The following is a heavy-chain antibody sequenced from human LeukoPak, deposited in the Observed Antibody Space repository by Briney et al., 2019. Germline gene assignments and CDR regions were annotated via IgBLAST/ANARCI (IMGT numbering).Heavy chain of an antibody. D-gene: IGHD1-26*01. CDR2: IYSDNT. V-gene: IGHV3-53*01. Sequence: GGSLRLSCTVSGFTVSSNSMSWVRQAPGKGLEWVSFIYSDNTHYSDSVKGRFTISRDNSKNTLYLQMNSLRAEDTAVYYCAKDHSPSIVGADCWGQGTLVTVSS. J-gene: IGHJ4*02. CDR1: GFTVSSNS. CDR3: AKDHSPSIVGADC.